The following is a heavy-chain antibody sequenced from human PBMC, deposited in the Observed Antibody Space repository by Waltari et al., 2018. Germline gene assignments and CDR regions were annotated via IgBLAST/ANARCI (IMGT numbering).Heavy chain of an antibody. Sequence: EVQLVESGGDLLQPGGSLRLSCAASGITFSSSWMHWVRQTPGTGLEWVSKIRTDGGCTGYAEAVGCRFTIYRDNAKSMLYLQMNSLRADDTAVYYCTRGITKAFDPWGQGTLVTVAS. CDR3: TRGITKAFDP. J-gene: IGHJ5*02. CDR2: IRTDGGCT. CDR1: GITFSSSW. V-gene: IGHV3-74*01. D-gene: IGHD1-20*01.